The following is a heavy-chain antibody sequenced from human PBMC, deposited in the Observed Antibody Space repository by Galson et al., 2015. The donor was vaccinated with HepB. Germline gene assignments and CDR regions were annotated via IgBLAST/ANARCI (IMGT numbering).Heavy chain of an antibody. CDR3: ARVSLYSGRPSIDY. J-gene: IGHJ4*02. Sequence: SLRLSCAASGFTLSSYSMNWVRQAPGKGLEWVSSISSSSSYIYYADSVKGRFTISRDNAKNSLYLQMNSLRAEDTAVYYCARVSLYSGRPSIDYWGQGTLVTVSS. D-gene: IGHD1-26*01. CDR2: ISSSSSYI. V-gene: IGHV3-21*01. CDR1: GFTLSSYS.